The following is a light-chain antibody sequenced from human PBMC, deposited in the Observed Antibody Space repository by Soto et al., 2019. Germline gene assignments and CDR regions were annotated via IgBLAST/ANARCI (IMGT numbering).Light chain of an antibody. CDR1: QSVSSN. CDR2: DAS. Sequence: EMVMTQSPATLSVSPGERATLSCRASQSVSSNLAWYQQKPGQAPRLVIFDASNRASGMPERFSGSGSGTDFTLTIARLEPEDFAVYYCQEYDGAPITFGLGTRLEIK. J-gene: IGKJ5*01. CDR3: QEYDGAPIT. V-gene: IGKV3-20*01.